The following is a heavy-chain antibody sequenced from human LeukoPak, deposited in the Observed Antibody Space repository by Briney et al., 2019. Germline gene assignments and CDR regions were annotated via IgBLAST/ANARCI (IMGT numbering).Heavy chain of an antibody. D-gene: IGHD6-13*01. CDR1: GGSISSYY. CDR2: IFHTGST. Sequence: SETLSLTCTVSGGSISSYYWSWIRQPPGKGLEWIGSIFHTGSTYQNPSLKSRVTISVDTSKNQFSLKVKSVTAADTAVYYCVRDLGSSLVHQGLDPWGQGAPVTVSS. V-gene: IGHV4-59*12. CDR3: VRDLGSSLVHQGLDP. J-gene: IGHJ5*02.